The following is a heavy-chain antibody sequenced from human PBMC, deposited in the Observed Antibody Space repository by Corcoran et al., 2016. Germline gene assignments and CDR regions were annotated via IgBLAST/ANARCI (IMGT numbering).Heavy chain of an antibody. J-gene: IGHJ6*02. V-gene: IGHV1-18*01. CDR3: ARHRPPGREHYAPADYYYYGMDV. CDR2: ISAYNGNT. CDR1: GYTFTSYG. D-gene: IGHD1-26*01. Sequence: QVQLVQSGAEVKKPGASVKVSCKASGYTFTSYGISWVRQAPGQGLEWMGWISAYNGNTNYAQKLQGRVTMTTDTSTSTAYMELRRLRSDDTAVYDCARHRPPGREHYAPADYYYYGMDVWGQGTTVTVSS.